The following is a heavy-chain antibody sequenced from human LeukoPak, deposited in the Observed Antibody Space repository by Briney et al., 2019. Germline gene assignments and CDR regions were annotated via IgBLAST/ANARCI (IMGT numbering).Heavy chain of an antibody. CDR3: ARETSGTNAFDI. V-gene: IGHV3-13*01. D-gene: IGHD3-10*01. CDR1: GFTFSSYD. Sequence: PGGSLRLSCAASGFTFSSYDMHWVRQATGKGLEWVSAIGTASDTYYPGSVKGRFTISRENAKNSLYLQMNSLRAGDTAVYYCARETSGTNAFDIWGQGTMVTVSS. J-gene: IGHJ3*02. CDR2: IGTASDT.